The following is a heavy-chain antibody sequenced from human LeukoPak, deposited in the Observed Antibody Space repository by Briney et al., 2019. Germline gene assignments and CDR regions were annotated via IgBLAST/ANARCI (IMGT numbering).Heavy chain of an antibody. CDR3: ARDSTYDFWSGYRN. CDR1: GGSISSSSYY. V-gene: IGHV4-31*03. Sequence: SETLSLTCTVSGGSISSSSYYWGWIRRPPGKGLEWIGYIYYSGSTYYNPSLKSRVTISVDTSKNQFSLKLSSVTAADTAVYYCARDSTYDFWSGYRNWGQGTLVTVSS. D-gene: IGHD3-3*01. J-gene: IGHJ4*02. CDR2: IYYSGST.